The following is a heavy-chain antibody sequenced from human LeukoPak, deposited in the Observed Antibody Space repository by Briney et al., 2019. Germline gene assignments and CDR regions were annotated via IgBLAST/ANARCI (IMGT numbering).Heavy chain of an antibody. Sequence: PSETLSLTCTVSGGSISGYYWSWIRQPPGKGLEWIGYIYYSGTTDYKPSLKSRVTISLDTSNNQVSLKLSSVTAADTAVYYCARHEAVAGLDYWGQGTLVTVSS. CDR2: IYYSGTT. CDR1: GGSISGYY. D-gene: IGHD6-13*01. CDR3: ARHEAVAGLDY. J-gene: IGHJ4*02. V-gene: IGHV4-59*08.